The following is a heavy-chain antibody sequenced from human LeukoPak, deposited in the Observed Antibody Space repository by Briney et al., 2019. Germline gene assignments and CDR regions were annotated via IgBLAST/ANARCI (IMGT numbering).Heavy chain of an antibody. CDR3: TTTYYYDDSDYFYWIDY. CDR1: GFTFSNAW. D-gene: IGHD3-22*01. CDR2: IKSKTDGGTT. V-gene: IGHV3-15*01. J-gene: IGHJ4*02. Sequence: PGGSLRLSCAASGFTFSNAWMSRVRQAPGKGLEWVGRIKSKTDGGTTEYAAPVKGRFTISRDDSKNTLYLQMNSLKTEDTAVYYCTTTYYYDDSDYFYWIDYWGQGTLVTVSS.